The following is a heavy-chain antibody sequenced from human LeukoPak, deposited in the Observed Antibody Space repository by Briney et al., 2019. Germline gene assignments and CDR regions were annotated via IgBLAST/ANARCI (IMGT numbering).Heavy chain of an antibody. J-gene: IGHJ4*02. V-gene: IGHV4-59*01. CDR2: IYYSGST. D-gene: IGHD2-21*02. CDR1: GGSISSYY. Sequence: KPSETLSLTCTVSGGSISSYYWSWIRQPPGKGLEWIGYIYYSGSTNYNPSLKSRVTISVDTSKNQFSLKLSSVTAADTAVYYCARGVWTSYCGGDCYSSPFDYWGQGTLVTVSS. CDR3: ARGVWTSYCGGDCYSSPFDY.